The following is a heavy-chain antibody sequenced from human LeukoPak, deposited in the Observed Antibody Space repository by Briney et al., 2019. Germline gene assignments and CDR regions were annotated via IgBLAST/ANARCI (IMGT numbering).Heavy chain of an antibody. CDR3: ARGGSGSYPLDY. Sequence: PGASVKVSCKASGYTFPTYAVHWVRQAPGQRLEWVGWINAGNGDTKYSQRFQGRVTITRDTSASTAYMDLSSLRSEDTAVYYCARGGSGSYPLDYWGQGTPVTVSS. D-gene: IGHD3-10*01. V-gene: IGHV1-3*01. CDR2: INAGNGDT. CDR1: GYTFPTYA. J-gene: IGHJ4*02.